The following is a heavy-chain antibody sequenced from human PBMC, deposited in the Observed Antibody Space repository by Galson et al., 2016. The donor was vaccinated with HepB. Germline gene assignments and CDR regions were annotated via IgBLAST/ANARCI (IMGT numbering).Heavy chain of an antibody. CDR3: ARGRGSNWRDAFDI. Sequence: SLRLSCAGSGFTFSSHPMNWVRQAPGKGLEWVSGTSWNSGSIGYADSVKGRFTISRDNDNNSLHLQMNILRAEDTALYYCARGRGSNWRDAFDIWGQGTIVTVSS. J-gene: IGHJ3*02. CDR2: TSWNSGSI. CDR1: GFTFSSHP. D-gene: IGHD6-13*01. V-gene: IGHV3-9*01.